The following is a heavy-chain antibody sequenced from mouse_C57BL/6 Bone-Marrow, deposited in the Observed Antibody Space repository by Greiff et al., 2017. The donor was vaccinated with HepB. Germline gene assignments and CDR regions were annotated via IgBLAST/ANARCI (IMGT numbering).Heavy chain of an antibody. V-gene: IGHV1-54*01. CDR2: INPGSGGT. D-gene: IGHD4-1*01. Sequence: VQLQQSGAELVRPGTSVKVSCKASGYAFTNYLIEWVKQRPGQGLEWIGVINPGSGGTNYNEKFKGKATLTADKSSSTAYMQPSSLTSEDSAVYFCARSKANWYHFDYWGQGTTLTVSS. J-gene: IGHJ2*01. CDR3: ARSKANWYHFDY. CDR1: GYAFTNYL.